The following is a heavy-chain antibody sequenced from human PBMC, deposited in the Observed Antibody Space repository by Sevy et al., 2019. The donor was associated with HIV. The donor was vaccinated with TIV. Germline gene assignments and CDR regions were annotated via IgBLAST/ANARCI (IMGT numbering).Heavy chain of an antibody. Sequence: GGSLRLSCVAPGFKFNGHGIHWVRQAPGKGLQWVAGISHDGDNKNYADSVKGRFTNSGDQSKNTVFLQMNRLTTEDSGVYYRARENGENNEKVDGDLDMGGIGNMVTVSS. CDR1: GFKFNGHG. V-gene: IGHV3-30*14. J-gene: IGHJ6*04. D-gene: IGHD3-10*01. CDR3: ARENGENNEKVDGDLDM. CDR2: ISHDGDNK.